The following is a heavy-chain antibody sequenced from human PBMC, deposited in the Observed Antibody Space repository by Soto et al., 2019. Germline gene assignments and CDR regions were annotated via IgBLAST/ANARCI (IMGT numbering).Heavy chain of an antibody. D-gene: IGHD3-10*01. CDR2: ISSSSSTI. CDR3: ARDSSGGLWFGEFTYYFDY. Sequence: GGSLRLSCAASGFTFSSYSMNWVRQAPGKGLEWVSYISSSSSTIYYADSVKGRFTISRDNAKNSLYLQMNSLRDEDTAVYYCARDSSGGLWFGEFTYYFDYWGQGTLVTVSS. V-gene: IGHV3-48*02. CDR1: GFTFSSYS. J-gene: IGHJ4*02.